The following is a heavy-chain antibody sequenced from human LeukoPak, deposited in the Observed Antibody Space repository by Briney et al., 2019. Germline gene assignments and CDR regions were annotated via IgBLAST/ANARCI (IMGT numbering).Heavy chain of an antibody. CDR3: ARGLQWLGYFDY. CDR2: INHSGST. V-gene: IGHV4-34*01. J-gene: IGHJ4*02. Sequence: SETLSLTCAVCGGSFSGYYWSWIRQPPGKGLEWIGEINHSGSTNYNPSLKSRVTISVDTSKNQFSLKLSSVTAADTAVYYCARGLQWLGYFDYWGQGTLVTVSS. CDR1: GGSFSGYY. D-gene: IGHD6-19*01.